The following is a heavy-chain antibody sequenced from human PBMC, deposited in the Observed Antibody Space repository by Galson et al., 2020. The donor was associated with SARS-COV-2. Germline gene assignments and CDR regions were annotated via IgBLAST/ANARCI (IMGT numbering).Heavy chain of an antibody. CDR2: LSASGGST. D-gene: IGHD3-16*01. J-gene: IGHJ4*02. V-gene: IGHV3-23*01. CDR3: AKDGGVWSYYCGTGYFAYVAY. Sequence: GGSLRLSCAASGFTFSSYAMSWARHAPGKGLEWVTALSASGGSTYYADSVKGRFTICRDKSKNTLHPQMNSVRPEDTAVYYWAKDGGVWSYYCGTGYFAYVAYWGQGALVTAPS. CDR1: GFTFSSYA.